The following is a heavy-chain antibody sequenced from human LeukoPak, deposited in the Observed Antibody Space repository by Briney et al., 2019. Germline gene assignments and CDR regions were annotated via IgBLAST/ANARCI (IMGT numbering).Heavy chain of an antibody. D-gene: IGHD3-22*01. V-gene: IGHV3-11*01. Sequence: GGSLRLSCAASGFTFSDYYMSWIRQAPGKGLEWVSYISSSGSTIYYADSVKGRFTISRDNAKNSLYLQMNSLRAEDTAVYYCASVPSRRYYYDSSADYWGQGTLVTVSS. J-gene: IGHJ4*02. CDR2: ISSSGSTI. CDR1: GFTFSDYY. CDR3: ASVPSRRYYYDSSADY.